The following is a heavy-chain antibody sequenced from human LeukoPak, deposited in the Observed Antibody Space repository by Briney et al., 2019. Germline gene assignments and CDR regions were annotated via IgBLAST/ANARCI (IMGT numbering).Heavy chain of an antibody. D-gene: IGHD1-26*01. V-gene: IGHV4-39*07. J-gene: IGHJ4*02. CDR2: IYYSGST. CDR3: ARDHGLSTVGPFDY. Sequence: SETLSLTCTVSGGSISSSSYYWGWIRQPPGKGLEWIGSIYYSGSTYYNPSLKSRVTISVDTSKNQFSLKLSSVTAADTAVYYCARDHGLSTVGPFDYWGQGTLVTVSS. CDR1: GGSISSSSYY.